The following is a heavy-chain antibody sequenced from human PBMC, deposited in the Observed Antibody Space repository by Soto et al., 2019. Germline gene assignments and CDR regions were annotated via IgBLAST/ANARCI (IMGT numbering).Heavy chain of an antibody. CDR3: ARRGYSYLWSTI. D-gene: IGHD5-18*01. CDR2: INHSGST. J-gene: IGHJ4*02. CDR1: GGSFSGYY. Sequence: SETLSLTCAVYGGSFSGYYWSWIRQPPGKGLEWIGEINHSGSTNYNPSLKSRVTISVDTSKNQFSLKLSSVTAADTAVYYCARRGYSYLWSTIWGPGTMVTVYS. V-gene: IGHV4-34*01.